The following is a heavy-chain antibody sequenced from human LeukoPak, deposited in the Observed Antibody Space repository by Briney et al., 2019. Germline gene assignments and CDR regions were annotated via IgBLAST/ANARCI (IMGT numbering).Heavy chain of an antibody. D-gene: IGHD6-19*01. J-gene: IGHJ4*02. CDR2: INHSGST. CDR3: AGYPGIAVAGAFGY. V-gene: IGHV4-34*01. CDR1: GGSFSGYY. Sequence: SETLSLTCAVYGGSFSGYYWSWIRQPPGKGLEWIGEINHSGSTNYNPSLKSRVTTSVDTSKNQFSLKLSSVTAADTAVYYCAGYPGIAVAGAFGYWGQGTLVTVSS.